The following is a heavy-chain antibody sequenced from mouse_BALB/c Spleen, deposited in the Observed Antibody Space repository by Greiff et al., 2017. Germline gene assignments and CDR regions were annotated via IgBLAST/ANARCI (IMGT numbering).Heavy chain of an antibody. Sequence: EVKLVESGGGLVKPGGSLKLSCAASGFTFSSYAMSWVRQTPEKRLEWVATISSGGSYTYYPDSVKGRFTISRDNAKNTLYLQMSSLRSEDTAMYYSARRGTDYAMDSWGQGDSDTASS. CDR1: GFTFSSYA. CDR3: ARRGTDYAMDS. D-gene: IGHD3-3*01. V-gene: IGHV5-9-3*01. CDR2: ISSGGSYT. J-gene: IGHJ4*01.